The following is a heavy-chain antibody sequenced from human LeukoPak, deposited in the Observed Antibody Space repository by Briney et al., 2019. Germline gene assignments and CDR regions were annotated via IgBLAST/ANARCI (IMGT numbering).Heavy chain of an antibody. CDR2: IYPSGST. D-gene: IGHD4-17*01. CDR1: GASLSSGSYY. Sequence: SQTLSLTCTVSGASLSSGSYYWSWIRQPAGTGLEWIGRIYPSGSTDYNPSLKSRVTISIDTSKNQFSLKQSSVTAADTAVYYCARGYGTYYMDVWGKGTTVTVSS. J-gene: IGHJ6*03. CDR3: ARGYGTYYMDV. V-gene: IGHV4-61*02.